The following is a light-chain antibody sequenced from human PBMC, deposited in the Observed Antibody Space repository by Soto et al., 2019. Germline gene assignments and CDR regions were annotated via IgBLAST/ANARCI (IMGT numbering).Light chain of an antibody. CDR3: QQSYSNPRT. CDR2: AAS. J-gene: IGKJ4*01. CDR1: QSISSD. Sequence: DIQMTQSPSSLSASVGDRVTITCRASQSISSDLNWYQQKPGKDPKLLIYAASSLQSGVPSRFSGSGSGTDFTLTISSLQPEDFATYYCQQSYSNPRTFGGGPKVEIK. V-gene: IGKV1-39*01.